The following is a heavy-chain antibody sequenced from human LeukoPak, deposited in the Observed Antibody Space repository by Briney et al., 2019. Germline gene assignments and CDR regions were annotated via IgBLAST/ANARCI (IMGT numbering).Heavy chain of an antibody. D-gene: IGHD2-15*01. J-gene: IGHJ5*02. V-gene: IGHV4-59*01. CDR3: ARHGPGSGGTYWFDP. Sequence: PSETLSLTCSVSGGSIGRDYWSWIRQPPGKGLGWIGYIFYIGSTNYNPSLKSRVTISVDTSKNQFSLKLFSVIAADTAMYYCARHGPGSGGTYWFDPWGQGALVTVSS. CDR1: GGSIGRDY. CDR2: IFYIGST.